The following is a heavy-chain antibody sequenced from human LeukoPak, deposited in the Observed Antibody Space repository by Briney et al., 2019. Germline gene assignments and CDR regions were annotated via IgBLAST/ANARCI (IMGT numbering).Heavy chain of an antibody. D-gene: IGHD3-10*01. Sequence: TGGSLRLSCAASGFTFSSFGFHWVRQAPGKGLEWVALISSDGDDKYYADSVKGRFTISRDKSKNTLYLQMNSLRTEDTAMYYCAKPDGSGSYALNWGQGTLVTVSS. CDR2: ISSDGDDK. CDR1: GFTFSSFG. CDR3: AKPDGSGSYALN. J-gene: IGHJ4*02. V-gene: IGHV3-30*18.